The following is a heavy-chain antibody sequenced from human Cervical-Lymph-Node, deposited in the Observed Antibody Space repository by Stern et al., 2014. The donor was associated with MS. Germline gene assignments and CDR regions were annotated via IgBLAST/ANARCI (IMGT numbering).Heavy chain of an antibody. CDR3: ARGIVSNRAAATQHNLFDS. CDR2: IITMLGPP. CDR1: GGGALSSSYA. D-gene: IGHD2-15*01. Sequence: VQLVESGAEVRKPGSSVNVSCKASGGGALSSSYAITWMRQAPGQGLEWMGKIITMLGPPNNAQKFKDRVTIAADRSTSTAYMELNSLRSEDTAVYYCARGIVSNRAAATQHNLFDSWGQGTLVTVSS. J-gene: IGHJ5*01. V-gene: IGHV1-69*09.